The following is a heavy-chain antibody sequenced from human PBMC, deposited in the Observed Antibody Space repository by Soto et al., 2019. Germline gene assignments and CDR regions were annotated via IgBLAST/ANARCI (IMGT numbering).Heavy chain of an antibody. CDR1: GFTFSSYA. V-gene: IGHV3-30-3*01. J-gene: IGHJ4*02. D-gene: IGHD6-13*01. Sequence: QVQLVESGGGVVQPGRSLRLSCAASGFTFSSYAMHWVRQAPGKGLEWVAVISYDGSNKYYADSVKGRFTISRDNSKNTLYRQMNSLRSEDTAVYYGARDRIDSRSWYDYWAQGTLVTVS. CDR3: ARDRIDSRSWYDY. CDR2: ISYDGSNK.